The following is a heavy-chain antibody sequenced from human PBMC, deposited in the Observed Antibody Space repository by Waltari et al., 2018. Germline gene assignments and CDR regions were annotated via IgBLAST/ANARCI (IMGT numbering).Heavy chain of an antibody. CDR2: IIPILGIA. Sequence: QVQLVQSGAEVKKPGSSVKVSCKASGGNFSSYTISWVRQAPGQGLEWMGRIIPILGIANYAQKFQGRVTITADKSTSTAYMELSSLRSEDTAVYYCARDFAREQWLTLGWFDPWGQGTLVTVSS. J-gene: IGHJ5*02. D-gene: IGHD6-19*01. CDR1: GGNFSSYT. V-gene: IGHV1-69*08. CDR3: ARDFAREQWLTLGWFDP.